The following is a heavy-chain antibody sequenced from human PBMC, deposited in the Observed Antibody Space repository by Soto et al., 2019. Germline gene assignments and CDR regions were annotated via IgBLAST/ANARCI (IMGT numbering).Heavy chain of an antibody. J-gene: IGHJ6*02. CDR1: GGTSSSYA. D-gene: IGHD2-2*01. V-gene: IGHV1-69*13. CDR2: IIPIFGTA. Sequence: GASVKVSCKASGGTSSSYAISWVRQAPGQGLEWMGGIIPIFGTANCAQKFQGRVTITADESTSTAYMELSSLRSEDTAVYYCARLASDPKAADGPQQQSDCSSTSCYAVWLAIYYYYGMYVWGQGTTVTVSS. CDR3: ARLASDPKAADGPQQQSDCSSTSCYAVWLAIYYYYGMYV.